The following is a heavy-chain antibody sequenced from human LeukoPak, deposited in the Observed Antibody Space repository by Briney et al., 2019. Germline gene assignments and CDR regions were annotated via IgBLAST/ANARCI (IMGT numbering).Heavy chain of an antibody. CDR2: IYSGGTT. CDR1: GFTFSDYY. V-gene: IGHV3-53*01. D-gene: IGHD6-6*01. CDR3: ARDSGEYYFDY. J-gene: IGHJ4*02. Sequence: PGGSLRLSCAASGFTFSDYYMSWIRQAPGKGLEWVSVIYSGGTTYYADSVKGRFTISRDNSKNTVYLQMNSLRAEDTAVYYCARDSGEYYFDYWGQGTLVTVSA.